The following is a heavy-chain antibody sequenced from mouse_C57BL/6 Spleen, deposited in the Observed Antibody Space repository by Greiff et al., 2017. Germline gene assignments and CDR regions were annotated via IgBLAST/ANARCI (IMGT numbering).Heavy chain of an antibody. CDR3: ARQLMLRKVDY. D-gene: IGHD3-2*02. Sequence: QVQLQQSGAELVKPGASVKMSCKASGYTFTSYWITWVKQRPGQGLEWIGDIYPGSGSTNYNEKFKSKATLTVDTSSSTAYMQHSSLTSEDSAVYYCARQLMLRKVDYWGQGTTLTVSS. CDR1: GYTFTSYW. J-gene: IGHJ2*01. V-gene: IGHV1-55*01. CDR2: IYPGSGST.